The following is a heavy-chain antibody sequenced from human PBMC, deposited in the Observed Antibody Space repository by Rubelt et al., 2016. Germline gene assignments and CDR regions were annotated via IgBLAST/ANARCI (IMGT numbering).Heavy chain of an antibody. Sequence: QTQLVGSGGGVVQSGRSLRISCAASKFTFSDYSMHWVRQTPGKGLEWLAFIWFDGSRTDYADAVKGRFTISRDNSKNTLYLKVNSLRAEETAVYYCARDHGGGATYSGDYWGQGTLVTVSS. CDR1: KFTFSDYS. J-gene: IGHJ4*02. V-gene: IGHV3-33*01. CDR2: IWFDGSRT. CDR3: ARDHGGGATYSGDY. D-gene: IGHD1-26*01.